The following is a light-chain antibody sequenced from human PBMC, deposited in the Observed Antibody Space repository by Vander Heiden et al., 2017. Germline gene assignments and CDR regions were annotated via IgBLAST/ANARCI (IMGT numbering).Light chain of an antibody. J-gene: IGKJ1*01. V-gene: IGKV1-39*01. CDR3: QQSYNTRTFDQGTPT. Sequence: IQMTQSLSSLSASVGDRVIITCRASQTSSRCLNWYQQKPGKAPKLLIYAASSLQSGVPSRFSGSGSGTDVTVTIRSLKPEDCATYYCQQSYNTRTFDQGTPTFGQGTKVEIK. CDR2: AAS. CDR1: QTSSRC.